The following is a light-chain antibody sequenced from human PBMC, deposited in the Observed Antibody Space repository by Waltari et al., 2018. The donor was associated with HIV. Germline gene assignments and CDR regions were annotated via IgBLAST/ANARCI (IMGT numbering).Light chain of an antibody. CDR2: AVR. CDR3: SSYARDISII. CDR1: SDDVGVYDH. V-gene: IGLV2-14*01. Sequence: QSALTQPASVSGSPGQSITITCAGTSDDVGVYDHVAWYQQIMGSPPKIIIFAVRHRPSGVSARFSGSKSGNTASLTITGLRPDDEAVYFCSSYARDISIIFGGGTRLTV. J-gene: IGLJ2*01.